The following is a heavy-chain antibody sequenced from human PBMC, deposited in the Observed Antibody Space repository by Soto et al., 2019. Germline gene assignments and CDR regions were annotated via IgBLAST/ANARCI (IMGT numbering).Heavy chain of an antibody. J-gene: IGHJ4*02. Sequence: GGSLILSRAASGFTFSSYAMHWVRQAPGKGLEWVAVTSYDGSSRYYADSVKGRFNISRDNSKNTLYLQMNSLRPEDTAVYYCARPGRWLQSHVDYWGPGTLVTVSS. D-gene: IGHD1-26*01. CDR1: GFTFSSYA. CDR3: ARPGRWLQSHVDY. V-gene: IGHV3-30-3*01. CDR2: TSYDGSSR.